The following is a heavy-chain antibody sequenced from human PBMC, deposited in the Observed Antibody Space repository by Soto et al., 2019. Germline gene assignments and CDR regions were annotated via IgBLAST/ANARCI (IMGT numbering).Heavy chain of an antibody. D-gene: IGHD6-13*01. V-gene: IGHV3-33*01. J-gene: IGHJ6*02. CDR2: IWYDGSNK. Sequence: GGSLRLSCAASGFTFSSYGMHWVRQAPGKGLEWVAVIWYDGSNKYYADSVKGRFTISRDNSKNTLYLQMNSLRAEDTAVYYCASAITGYSSSWYYYGMDVWGQGTTVTVSS. CDR3: ASAITGYSSSWYYYGMDV. CDR1: GFTFSSYG.